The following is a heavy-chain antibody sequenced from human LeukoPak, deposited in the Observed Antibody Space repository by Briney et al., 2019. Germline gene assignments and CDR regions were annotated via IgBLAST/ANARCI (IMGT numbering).Heavy chain of an antibody. CDR1: GFTFSSYA. D-gene: IGHD6-19*01. Sequence: GGSLRLSCAASGFTFSSYAMHWVRQAPGKGLEWVAVISYDGSNKYYADSVKGRFTISRDNSKNTLYLQMNSLRAEDTAVYYCARGRYSSGWYYFDYWGQGTLVTVSS. CDR2: ISYDGSNK. CDR3: ARGRYSSGWYYFDY. V-gene: IGHV3-30*04. J-gene: IGHJ4*02.